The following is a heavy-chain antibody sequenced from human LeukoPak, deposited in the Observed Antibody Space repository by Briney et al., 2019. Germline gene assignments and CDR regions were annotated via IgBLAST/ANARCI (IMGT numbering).Heavy chain of an antibody. Sequence: GGSLRLSCAASGFTFSSYWMSWVRQAPGKGLEWVANIKQDGSEKYYVDSVKGRFTISRDNAKNSLYLQMNSLRAEDTAVYYCARDGFVYCGGDCYSPNLFDYWGQGTLVTVSS. CDR2: IKQDGSEK. J-gene: IGHJ4*02. CDR1: GFTFSSYW. V-gene: IGHV3-7*01. D-gene: IGHD2-21*02. CDR3: ARDGFVYCGGDCYSPNLFDY.